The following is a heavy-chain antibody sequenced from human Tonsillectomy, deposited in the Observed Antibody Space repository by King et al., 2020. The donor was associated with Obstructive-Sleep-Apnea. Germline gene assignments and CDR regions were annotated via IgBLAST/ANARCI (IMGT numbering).Heavy chain of an antibody. V-gene: IGHV4-59*08. CDR1: GVSISNYY. J-gene: IGHJ4*02. Sequence: VQLQESGPGLVKPSETLSLTCTVSGVSISNYYWSLIRQPPGKGLEWIGYMYYSGNTNFNPSLKSRVTISADTSKIQFSLRLSSVTAADTAVYYGATHRGVEDSGGYGDYFDYWGQGTLVTVSS. CDR3: ATHRGVEDSGGYGDYFDY. D-gene: IGHD5-12*01. CDR2: MYYSGNT.